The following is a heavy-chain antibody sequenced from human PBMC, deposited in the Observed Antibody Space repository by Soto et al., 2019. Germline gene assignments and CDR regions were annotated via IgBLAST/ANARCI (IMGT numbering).Heavy chain of an antibody. CDR1: GGTFSGYA. Sequence: GASVKVSCKASGGTFSGYAINWVRQAPGQGLEWMGGIIPIFATADYAQKFQGRVTITADESTSTAYMELSSLRSEDTAVYYCAQCLLGVNYYYGMDVWGQGTTVTVSS. J-gene: IGHJ6*02. V-gene: IGHV1-69*13. CDR2: IIPIFATA. D-gene: IGHD3-16*01. CDR3: AQCLLGVNYYYGMDV.